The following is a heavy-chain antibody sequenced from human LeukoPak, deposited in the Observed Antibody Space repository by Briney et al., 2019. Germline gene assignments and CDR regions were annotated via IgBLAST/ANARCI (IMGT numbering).Heavy chain of an antibody. CDR1: GFTFCGFW. Sequence: GGSLRHSCSVSGFTFCGFWVRWSRQAPGKGREWGASINSGGREGYSVDVVTGRFTISRDNAKNSLYLQINSLRAEDTAVYYCARSSYSSSSSVWGQGTMVTVSS. D-gene: IGHD6-6*01. V-gene: IGHV3-7*03. CDR3: ARSSYSSSSSV. CDR2: INSGGREG. J-gene: IGHJ3*01.